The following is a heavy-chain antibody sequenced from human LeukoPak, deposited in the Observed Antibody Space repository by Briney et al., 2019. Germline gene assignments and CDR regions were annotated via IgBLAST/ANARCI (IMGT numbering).Heavy chain of an antibody. Sequence: SETLSLTCTVSGASISSGGYYWSWVRQDPGKSLEWIGYIYYGGSTYYNPSLKSRITISVDTSKNQFSLELSSVTAADTAVYFCARADGGVRGYYFDYWGQGIMVTVSS. J-gene: IGHJ4*02. CDR2: IYYGGST. V-gene: IGHV4-31*03. D-gene: IGHD3-10*01. CDR1: GASISSGGYY. CDR3: ARADGGVRGYYFDY.